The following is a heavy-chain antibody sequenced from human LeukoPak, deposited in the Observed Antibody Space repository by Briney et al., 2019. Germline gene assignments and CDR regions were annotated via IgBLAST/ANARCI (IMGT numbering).Heavy chain of an antibody. V-gene: IGHV3-64*03. CDR1: GXPFSNYA. CDR2: ISDSGGST. J-gene: IGHJ6*02. CDR3: AKDLHYYVAMDV. D-gene: IGHD3-10*02. Sequence: GGSLRLSCSASGXPFSNYAMHWVRQAPGKGLEYVSAISDSGGSTYYADSVKGRFTISRDNSKNTLFLQMSSLRAEDTALYYCAKDLHYYVAMDVWGQGTTVTVSS.